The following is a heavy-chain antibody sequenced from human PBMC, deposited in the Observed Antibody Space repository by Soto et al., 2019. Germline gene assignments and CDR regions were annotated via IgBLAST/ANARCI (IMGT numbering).Heavy chain of an antibody. V-gene: IGHV3-30*04. CDR3: AREIERLLGY. J-gene: IGHJ4*02. CDR1: GFAFSSYA. Sequence: GGSLRLSCAASGFAFSSYAMHWVRQAPGKGLEWVAVISYDGRNKYYADSVKGRFTISRDNSKNTLYVQMNSLRAEDTAVYYCAREIERLLGYWGQGTLVTVSS. CDR2: ISYDGRNK. D-gene: IGHD3-10*01.